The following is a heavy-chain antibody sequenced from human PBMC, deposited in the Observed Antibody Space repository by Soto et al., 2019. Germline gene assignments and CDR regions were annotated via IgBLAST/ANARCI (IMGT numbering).Heavy chain of an antibody. CDR1: GGSFSGYY. CDR2: INHSGST. D-gene: IGHD6-13*01. CDR3: AGRNEAAAGFDY. J-gene: IGHJ4*02. Sequence: QVQLQQWGAGLLKPSETLSLISAVYGGSFSGYYWSWIRQPPGKGLEWIGEINHSGSTNYNPSLKSRVTISVDTSKNQFSLKLSSVTAADTAVYYCAGRNEAAAGFDYWGQRTLVTVSS. V-gene: IGHV4-34*01.